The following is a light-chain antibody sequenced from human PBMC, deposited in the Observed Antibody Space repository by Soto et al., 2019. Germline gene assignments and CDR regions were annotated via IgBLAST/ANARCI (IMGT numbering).Light chain of an antibody. CDR2: EVS. V-gene: IGLV2-8*01. CDR1: SSDVGGYNY. CDR3: SSYSGSNNYV. Sequence: QSALTQPPSASGSPGQSVTISCTGTSSDVGGYNYVSWYQQHPGKGPKLIIYEVSRRPSGVPDRFSGSKSGNTASLTVAGLQDEDEADYYCSSYSGSNNYVFGTGTKLTVL. J-gene: IGLJ1*01.